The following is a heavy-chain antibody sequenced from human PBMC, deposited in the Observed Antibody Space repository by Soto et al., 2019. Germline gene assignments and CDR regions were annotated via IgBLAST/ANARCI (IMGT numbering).Heavy chain of an antibody. V-gene: IGHV3-48*01. CDR1: GFTFSSYS. CDR2: ISSSSSTI. J-gene: IGHJ6*03. Sequence: EVQLVESGGGLVQPGGSLRLSCAASGFTFSSYSMNWVRQAPGKGLEWVSYISSSSSTIYYADSVKGRFTISRDNAKNSLYLQMNSLRAEDTAVYYCAGRIVGYYYYMDVWGKGTTVTVSS. CDR3: AGRIVGYYYYMDV. D-gene: IGHD2-21*01.